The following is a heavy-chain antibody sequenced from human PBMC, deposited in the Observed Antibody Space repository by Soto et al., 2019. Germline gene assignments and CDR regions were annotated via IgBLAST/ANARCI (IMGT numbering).Heavy chain of an antibody. D-gene: IGHD5-18*01. CDR2: ISAYNGNT. V-gene: IGHV1-18*01. CDR1: GYTFTSYG. CDR3: ARVPSGYSYGYQRGYFDY. J-gene: IGHJ4*02. Sequence: ASVKVSCKASGYTFTSYGISSVRQAPGQGLEWMGWISAYNGNTNYAQKLQGRVTMTTDTSTSTAYMELRSLRSDDTAVYYCARVPSGYSYGYQRGYFDYWGQGTLVTVSS.